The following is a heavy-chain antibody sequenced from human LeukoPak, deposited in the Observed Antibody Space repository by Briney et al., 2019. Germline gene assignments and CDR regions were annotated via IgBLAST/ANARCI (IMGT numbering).Heavy chain of an antibody. V-gene: IGHV3-30-3*01. J-gene: IGHJ4*02. D-gene: IGHD6-13*01. CDR2: ISYDGSNK. CDR1: GFTISSYA. Sequence: GGSLRLSCAASGFTISSYAMHWVRQASGKGLEWVAVISYDGSNKYYADSVKGRFTISRDNSKNTLYLQMNSLRAEDTAVYYCARDRQLVNYFDYWGQGTLVTVSS. CDR3: ARDRQLVNYFDY.